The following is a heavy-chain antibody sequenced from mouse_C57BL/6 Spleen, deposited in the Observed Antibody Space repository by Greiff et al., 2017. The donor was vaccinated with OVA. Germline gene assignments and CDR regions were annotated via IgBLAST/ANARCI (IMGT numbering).Heavy chain of an antibody. Sequence: EVKLMESGGGLVKPGGSLKLSCAASGFTFSSYAMSWVRQTPEKRLEWVATISDGGSYTYYPDNVKGRFTISRDNAKNNLYLQMSHLKSEDTAMYYCARDYDGYYDAWFAYWGQGTLVTVSA. CDR2: ISDGGSYT. J-gene: IGHJ3*01. D-gene: IGHD2-3*01. CDR1: GFTFSSYA. V-gene: IGHV5-4*01. CDR3: ARDYDGYYDAWFAY.